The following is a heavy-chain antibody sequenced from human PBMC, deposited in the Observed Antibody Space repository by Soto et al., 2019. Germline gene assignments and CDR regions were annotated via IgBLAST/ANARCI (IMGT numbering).Heavy chain of an antibody. J-gene: IGHJ4*02. Sequence: KVSCKDSGGTFSSYAISWVRQAPGQGLEWMGGIIPIFGTANYAQKFQGRVTITADESTSTAYMELSSLRSEDTAVYYCARVNQLLPSYYFDYWGQGTLVTVSS. CDR3: ARVNQLLPSYYFDY. CDR2: IIPIFGTA. CDR1: GGTFSSYA. V-gene: IGHV1-69*01. D-gene: IGHD2-2*01.